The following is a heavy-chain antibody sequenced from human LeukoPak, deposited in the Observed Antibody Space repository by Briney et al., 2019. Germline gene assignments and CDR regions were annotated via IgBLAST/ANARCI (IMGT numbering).Heavy chain of an antibody. D-gene: IGHD3-22*01. J-gene: IGHJ3*02. CDR1: GFIFSNYA. CDR2: ISGSGGST. CDR3: AKGSMIVVVGAFDI. V-gene: IGHV3-23*01. Sequence: PGGSLRLSCAASGFIFSNYAMSWVRQAPGKGLEWVSTISGSGGSTYYADSVKGRFTISRDNSKNTLYLQMNSLRAEDTAVYYCAKGSMIVVVGAFDIWGQGTMVTVSS.